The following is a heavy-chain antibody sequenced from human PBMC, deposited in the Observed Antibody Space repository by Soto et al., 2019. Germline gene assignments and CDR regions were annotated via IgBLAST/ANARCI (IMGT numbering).Heavy chain of an antibody. V-gene: IGHV3-74*03. Sequence: GGSLRLSCAASGFTFGDYWMHWVRQPPGRGPEWVSRMTGDGRTTQYADSVKGRFTASRDNAKSTLYLQMNSLRAEDTAVYYCATAEVDYWGPGTLVTVSS. CDR1: GFTFGDYW. J-gene: IGHJ4*02. CDR2: MTGDGRTT. CDR3: ATAEVDY.